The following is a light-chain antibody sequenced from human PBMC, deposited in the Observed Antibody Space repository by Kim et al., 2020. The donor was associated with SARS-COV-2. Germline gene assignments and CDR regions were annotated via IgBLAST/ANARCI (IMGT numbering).Light chain of an antibody. J-gene: IGLJ3*02. CDR1: RSKVGNNP. V-gene: IGLV1-44*01. CDR2: NDN. Sequence: GQEGTIACSGRRSKVGNNPVTWFQQVPGTAPKLLMSNDNQRPSGVPDRFSASKSGTSASLAISGLQSEDEAVYYCGSWDDSLSGRVFGGGTQLTVL. CDR3: GSWDDSLSGRV.